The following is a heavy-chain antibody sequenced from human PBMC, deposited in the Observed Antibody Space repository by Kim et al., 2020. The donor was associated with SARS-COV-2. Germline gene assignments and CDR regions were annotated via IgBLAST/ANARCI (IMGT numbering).Heavy chain of an antibody. J-gene: IGHJ4*02. CDR2: LNSDNGNT. Sequence: ASVKVSCKASGHYFRNYVIFWMRQAPGQRPEWVGWLNSDNGNTEYSQKFQDRVTFTTDTVANTAYMELSSLRSEDSAVYFCARGRFAGSVSYYNSFDYWGQGTLLTVSS. V-gene: IGHV1-3*01. CDR3: ARGRFAGSVSYYNSFDY. D-gene: IGHD3-10*01. CDR1: GHYFRNYV.